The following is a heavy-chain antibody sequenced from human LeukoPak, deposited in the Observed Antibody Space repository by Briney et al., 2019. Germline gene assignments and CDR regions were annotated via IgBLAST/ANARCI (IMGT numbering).Heavy chain of an antibody. V-gene: IGHV3-30*01. CDR3: ARDSGGYCSSTSCYRRGGAFDI. CDR1: GFTFSSYA. D-gene: IGHD2-2*01. CDR2: ISYDGSNK. Sequence: GGSLRLSCAASGFTFSSYAMHWVRQAPGKGLEWVAVISYDGSNKYYADSVKGRFTISRDNSKNTLYLQMNSLRAEDTAVYYCARDSGGYCSSTSCYRRGGAFDIWGQGTMVTVSS. J-gene: IGHJ3*02.